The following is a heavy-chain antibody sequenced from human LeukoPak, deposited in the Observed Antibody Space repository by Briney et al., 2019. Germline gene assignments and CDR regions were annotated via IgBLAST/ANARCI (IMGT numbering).Heavy chain of an antibody. CDR3: AKGSSSGRPYFFDY. CDR2: ISGSGAGT. D-gene: IGHD3-10*01. J-gene: IGHJ4*02. CDR1: GFTFSSYA. V-gene: IGHV3-23*01. Sequence: GGSLRLSCAVSGFTFSSYAMNWVRQAPGKGLEWVSGISGSGAGTYYADSVKGRFTISRDNSKNTLYLEMNSLRAEDTAVYYCAKGSSSGRPYFFDYWGQGSLVAVSS.